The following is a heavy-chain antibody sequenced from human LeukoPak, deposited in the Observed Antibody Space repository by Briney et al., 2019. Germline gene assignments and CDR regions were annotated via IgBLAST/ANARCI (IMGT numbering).Heavy chain of an antibody. CDR3: ARGRRMVRGVIITAYYYYMDV. CDR2: MNPNSGNT. V-gene: IGHV1-8*01. D-gene: IGHD3-10*01. CDR1: GYTFTSYD. J-gene: IGHJ6*03. Sequence: GASVKVSCKASGYTFTSYDINWVRQATGQGLEWMGWMNPNSGNTGYAQKFQGRVTITRNTSISTAYMELSSLRSEDTAVYYCARGRRMVRGVIITAYYYYMDVWGKGTTVTVSS.